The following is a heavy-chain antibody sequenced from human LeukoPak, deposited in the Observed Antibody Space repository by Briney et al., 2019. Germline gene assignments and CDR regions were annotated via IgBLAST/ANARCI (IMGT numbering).Heavy chain of an antibody. CDR2: IKSKTDGGTT. CDR1: GFTFSNAW. J-gene: IGHJ6*03. V-gene: IGHV3-15*01. Sequence: PGGSLRLSCAASGFTFSNAWMSWVRQAPGKGLEWVGRIKSKTDGGTTDYAAPVKGRFTISRDDSKNTLYLQMNSLKTEDTAVYYCTTDPGADYYYMDVWGKGTTVTVSS. D-gene: IGHD3-10*01. CDR3: TTDPGADYYYMDV.